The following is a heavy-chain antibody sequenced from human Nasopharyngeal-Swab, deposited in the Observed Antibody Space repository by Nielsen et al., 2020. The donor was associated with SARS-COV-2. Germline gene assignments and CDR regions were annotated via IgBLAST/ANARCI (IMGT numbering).Heavy chain of an antibody. CDR2: IWYDGSNK. V-gene: IGHV3-33*01. CDR3: ARGSDYGDYGDY. Sequence: GGSLRLSCAASGFTFSSNRMHWVRQAPGKGLEWVAVIWYDGSNKYYADSVKGRFTISRDNSKNTLYLQMNSLRAADTAVYYCARGSDYGDYGDYWGQGTLVTVSS. D-gene: IGHD4-17*01. CDR1: GFTFSSNR. J-gene: IGHJ4*02.